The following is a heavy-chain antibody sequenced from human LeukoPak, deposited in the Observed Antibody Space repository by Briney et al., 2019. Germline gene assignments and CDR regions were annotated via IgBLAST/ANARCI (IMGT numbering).Heavy chain of an antibody. V-gene: IGHV3-23*01. CDR3: AKTDLNPPNSDH. CDR2: IIYSDGPT. D-gene: IGHD1-14*01. Sequence: PGGSLRLSCAASGFTSNAYAMAWVRQAPGKGLEWVSTIIYSDGPTFYADSVKGRFTISRDDSKSTLYLQMNSLRVEDTAIYYCAKTDLNPPNSDHWGQGTLVTVSS. CDR1: GFTSNAYA. J-gene: IGHJ4*02.